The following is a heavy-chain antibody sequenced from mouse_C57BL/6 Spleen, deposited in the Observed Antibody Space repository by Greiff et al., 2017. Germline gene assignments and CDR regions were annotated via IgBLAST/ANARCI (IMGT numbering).Heavy chain of an antibody. D-gene: IGHD1-1*01. J-gene: IGHJ1*03. CDR2: ISSGSSTI. V-gene: IGHV5-17*01. CDR3: ASEPSPYYGSRDWYFDV. Sequence: EVKLVESGGGLVKPGGSLKLSCAASGFTFSDYGMHWVRQAPEKGLEWVAYISSGSSTIYYADTGKGRFTITRDNAKNTLFLQMTSLRSEDTAMYYCASEPSPYYGSRDWYFDVWGKGTTVTVSS. CDR1: GFTFSDYG.